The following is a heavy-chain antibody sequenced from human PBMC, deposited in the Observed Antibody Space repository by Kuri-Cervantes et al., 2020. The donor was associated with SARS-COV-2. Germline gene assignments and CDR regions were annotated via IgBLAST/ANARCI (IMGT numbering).Heavy chain of an antibody. Sequence: GESLKISCAASGFTFSSYSMNWVRQAPGKGLEWVSSISSSSSYIYYADSVKGRFTISRDNAKNTLYLQVNSLRAEDTAVYYCVTTGYSSGWYNFDYWGQGTLVTVSS. V-gene: IGHV3-21*01. J-gene: IGHJ4*02. CDR1: GFTFSSYS. D-gene: IGHD6-19*01. CDR2: ISSSSSYI. CDR3: VTTGYSSGWYNFDY.